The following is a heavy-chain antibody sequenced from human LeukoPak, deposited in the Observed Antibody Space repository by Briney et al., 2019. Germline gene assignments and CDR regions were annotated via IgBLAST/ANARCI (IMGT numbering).Heavy chain of an antibody. V-gene: IGHV1-69*05. CDR1: GGTFSSYA. CDR2: IIPIFGTA. J-gene: IGHJ3*02. D-gene: IGHD2-21*02. Sequence: SVKVSCKASGGTFSSYAISWVRQAPGQGLELRGGIIPIFGTANYAQKFQGRVTITTDESTSTAYMELSSLRSEDTAVYYCARLGSMVTESVVTAAEVPIWGQGTMVTVSS. CDR3: ARLGSMVTESVVTAAEVPI.